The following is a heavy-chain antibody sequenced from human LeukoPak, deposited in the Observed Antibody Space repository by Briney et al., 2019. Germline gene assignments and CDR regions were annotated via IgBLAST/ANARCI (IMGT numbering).Heavy chain of an antibody. Sequence: ASVKVSCKASGYTFTGYYMHWVRQPPGQGLAWMGWINPNSGGTNYAQKFQGRVTMTRDTSISTAYMELSRLRSDDTAVYYCGRTDSSGWYGDYWGEGTLVTVSS. V-gene: IGHV1-2*02. CDR2: INPNSGGT. D-gene: IGHD6-19*01. CDR1: GYTFTGYY. CDR3: GRTDSSGWYGDY. J-gene: IGHJ4*02.